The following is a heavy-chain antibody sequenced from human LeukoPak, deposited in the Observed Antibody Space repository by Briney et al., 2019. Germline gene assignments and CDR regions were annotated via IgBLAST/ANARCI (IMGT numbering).Heavy chain of an antibody. V-gene: IGHV1-8*01. CDR2: MNPNSDNT. CDR1: GYTFTSYD. Sequence: ASVKVSCKASGYTFTSYDINWVRQATGQGLEWMGWMNPNSDNTGYAQKFQGRVTMTRNTSISTAYMELSSLRSEDTAVYYCARASRGYSGYGYYYYYYMDVWGKGTTVTVSS. D-gene: IGHD5-12*01. J-gene: IGHJ6*03. CDR3: ARASRGYSGYGYYYYYYMDV.